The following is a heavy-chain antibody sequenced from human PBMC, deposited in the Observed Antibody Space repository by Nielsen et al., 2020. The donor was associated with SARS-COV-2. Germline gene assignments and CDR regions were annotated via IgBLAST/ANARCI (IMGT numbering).Heavy chain of an antibody. V-gene: IGHV4-4*02. CDR1: GGSVSSNDW. Sequence: SETLSLTCAASGGSVSSNDWWTWVRQSPGKGLQWIGEVSHSGSIDYNPSLKSRVTLSMDNSKRQFSRRLTSVSVADTAVFFCARGDLVVVPSPILGLGPFFYYFYLDVWGKGTTVIVSS. CDR3: ARGDLVVVPSPILGLGPFFYYFYLDV. J-gene: IGHJ6*03. D-gene: IGHD2-2*01. CDR2: VSHSGSI.